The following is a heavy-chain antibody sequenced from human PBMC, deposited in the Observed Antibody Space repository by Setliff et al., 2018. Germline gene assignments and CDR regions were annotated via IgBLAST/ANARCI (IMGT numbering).Heavy chain of an antibody. V-gene: IGHV1-3*01. CDR2: ISAAGGDA. D-gene: IGHD1-26*01. CDR1: GYTFSANA. J-gene: IGHJ3*02. CDR3: ARARGSGARAFDI. Sequence: ASVKVSCKASGYTFSANAIHWVRQAPGQRLEWMGWISAAGGDAKYSQKFQDRVTITRDTSATTAYIGLSSLRSEDTAVYYCARARGSGARAFDIWGQGTMVTVSS.